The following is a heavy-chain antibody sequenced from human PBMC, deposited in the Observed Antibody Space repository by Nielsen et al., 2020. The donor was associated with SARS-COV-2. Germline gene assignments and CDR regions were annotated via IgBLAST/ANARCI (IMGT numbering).Heavy chain of an antibody. CDR2: IYHSGST. D-gene: IGHD6-19*01. V-gene: IGHV4-4*02. J-gene: IGHJ6*02. CDR3: ARERARYSSGWSYYYYGMDV. Sequence: VRQAPGKGLEWIGEIYHSGSTNYNPSLKSRVTISVDKSKNQFSLKLSSVTAADTAVYYCARERARYSSGWSYYYYGMDVWGQGTTVTVSS.